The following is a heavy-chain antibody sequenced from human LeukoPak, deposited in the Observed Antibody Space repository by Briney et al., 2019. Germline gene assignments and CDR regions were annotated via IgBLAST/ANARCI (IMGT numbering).Heavy chain of an antibody. D-gene: IGHD1-26*01. CDR3: ARGPSGSYFGGPLDY. Sequence: GESLKISCKGSGYSFTSYWIGWVRQMPGKGLEWMGIIYPGDSDTRYSPSFQGQVTISADKSISTAYLQWSSLKASDTAMYYCARGPSGSYFGGPLDYWGQGTLVTVSS. CDR2: IYPGDSDT. CDR1: GYSFTSYW. V-gene: IGHV5-51*01. J-gene: IGHJ4*02.